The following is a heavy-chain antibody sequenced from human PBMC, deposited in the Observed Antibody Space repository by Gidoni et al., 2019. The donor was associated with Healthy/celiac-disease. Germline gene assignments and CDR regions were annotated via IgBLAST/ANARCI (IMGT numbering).Heavy chain of an antibody. Sequence: EVKKPGASVKVSCKASGYTFTSYDINWVRQATGQGLEWMGWMNPNSGNTGYAQKFQGRVTMTRNTSISTAYMELSSLRSEDTAVDYCARGRVGIAILSRHRVFDYWGQGTLVTVSS. CDR1: GYTFTSYD. CDR3: ARGRVGIAILSRHRVFDY. V-gene: IGHV1-8*01. CDR2: MNPNSGNT. D-gene: IGHD2-21*01. J-gene: IGHJ4*02.